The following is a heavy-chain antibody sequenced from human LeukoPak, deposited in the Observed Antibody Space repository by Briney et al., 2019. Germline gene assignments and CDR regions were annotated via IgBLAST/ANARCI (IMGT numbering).Heavy chain of an antibody. V-gene: IGHV4-31*03. CDR2: IYYSGST. Sequence: SQTLSLTCTVSGGSISSGGYYWSWIRQHPGKGPEWIGYIYYSGSTYYNPSLKSRVTISVDTSKNQFSLKLSSVTAADTAVYYCARDAGSDPHGLDYWGQGTLVTVSS. CDR3: ARDAGSDPHGLDY. D-gene: IGHD5-24*01. J-gene: IGHJ4*02. CDR1: GGSISSGGYY.